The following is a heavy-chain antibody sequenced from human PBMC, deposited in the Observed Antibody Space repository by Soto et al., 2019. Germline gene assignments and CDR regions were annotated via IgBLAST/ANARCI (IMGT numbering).Heavy chain of an antibody. CDR1: GATFSFYT. D-gene: IGHD3-10*01. CDR3: AASYGSGYRAFDY. V-gene: IGHV1-69*02. J-gene: IGHJ4*02. CDR2: INPIVSMS. Sequence: QVQLVQSGTEVKKPGSSVKVSCKASGATFSFYTINWVRQAPGLGLEWVGRINPIVSMSNYAQKFQGRVSXTXDXXTSTAYMELRSLRSDDTAMYFCAASYGSGYRAFDYWGQGALVIVSS.